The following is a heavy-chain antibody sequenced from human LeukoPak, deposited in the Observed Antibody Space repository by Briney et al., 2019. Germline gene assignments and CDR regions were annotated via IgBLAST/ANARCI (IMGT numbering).Heavy chain of an antibody. CDR1: GYSISSGYY. J-gene: IGHJ4*02. CDR2: MYHFTDNT. V-gene: IGHV4-38-2*02. Sequence: SETLSLTCSVSGYSISSGYYWGWIRQPPGKGLEWIASMYHFTDNTYYNASLKSRVTISIDTSKNQFSLLLSSVTAADTAVYYCVGGPPPPDTFDYWGQGILVTVYS. CDR3: VGGPPPPDTFDY.